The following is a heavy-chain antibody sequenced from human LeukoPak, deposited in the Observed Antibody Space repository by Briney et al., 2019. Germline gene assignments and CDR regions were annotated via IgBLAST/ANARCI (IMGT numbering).Heavy chain of an antibody. CDR3: AKDTPLCYFDY. D-gene: IGHD3-16*01. CDR2: IRNDGTII. Sequence: GGSLXLSCAASGFTFSSYGMHWIRQAPGKGLEWVAFIRNDGTIIYNADSVKGRFTISRDNSKNTLYLQMNSLRADDTAVYYCAKDTPLCYFDYWGQGTLVTVSS. J-gene: IGHJ4*02. CDR1: GFTFSSYG. V-gene: IGHV3-30*02.